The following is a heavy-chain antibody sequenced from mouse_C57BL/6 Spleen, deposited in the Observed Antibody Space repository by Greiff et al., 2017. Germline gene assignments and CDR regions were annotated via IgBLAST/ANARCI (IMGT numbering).Heavy chain of an antibody. CDR3: AIYDGYEDY. V-gene: IGHV1-55*01. CDR1: GYTFTTYW. J-gene: IGHJ2*01. CDR2: IYPGSGST. Sequence: QVQLQQPGAELVKPGASVKMSCKASGYTFTTYWITWVKQRPGQGLEWIGDIYPGSGSTNYNEKFKSKATLTVDTSSSTAYMQLLSLTSEDSAVYYCAIYDGYEDYWGQGTTLTVSS. D-gene: IGHD2-3*01.